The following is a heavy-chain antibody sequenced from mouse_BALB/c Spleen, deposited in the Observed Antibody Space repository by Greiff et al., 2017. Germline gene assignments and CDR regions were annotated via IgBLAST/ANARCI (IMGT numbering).Heavy chain of an antibody. CDR2: IYPGDGST. CDR1: GYTFTSYY. D-gene: IGHD2-4*01. CDR3: ARGGGLRREGFFDY. V-gene: IGHV1S56*01. Sequence: QVQLQQSGPELVKPGASVKMSCKASGYTFTSYYIHWVKQRPGQGLEWIGWIYPGDGSTKYKEKFKGKTTLTADKSSSTAYMLLSSLTSEDSTIYFCARGGGLRREGFFDYWGQGTTLTVSS. J-gene: IGHJ2*01.